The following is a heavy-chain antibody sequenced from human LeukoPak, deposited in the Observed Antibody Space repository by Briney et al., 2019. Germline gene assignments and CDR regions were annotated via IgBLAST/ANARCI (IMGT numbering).Heavy chain of an antibody. Sequence: GGSLRLSCVASGFSFSKYGMHWVRQAPGKGLQWLAIIWYDGHNKYYADSVKGRFTISRDSSKNTLFLEMNDLKAEDTAIYYCAKHRAGYSSSPTDYWGQGSLVTVSS. CDR3: AKHRAGYSSSPTDY. V-gene: IGHV3-33*03. D-gene: IGHD6-19*01. J-gene: IGHJ4*02. CDR1: GFSFSKYG. CDR2: IWYDGHNK.